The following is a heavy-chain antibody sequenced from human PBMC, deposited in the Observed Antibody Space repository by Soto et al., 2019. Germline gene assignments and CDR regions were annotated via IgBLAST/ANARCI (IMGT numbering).Heavy chain of an antibody. Sequence: SETLSLTCAVSGGSISSGGYSWSWIRQPPGKGLEWIGYIYHSGSTYYNPSLKSRVTISVDRSKNQFSLKLSSVTAADTAVYYRVRAVAASGMDVWGQGTTVTVSS. CDR1: GGSISSGGYS. D-gene: IGHD2-15*01. V-gene: IGHV4-30-2*01. CDR3: VRAVAASGMDV. J-gene: IGHJ6*02. CDR2: IYHSGST.